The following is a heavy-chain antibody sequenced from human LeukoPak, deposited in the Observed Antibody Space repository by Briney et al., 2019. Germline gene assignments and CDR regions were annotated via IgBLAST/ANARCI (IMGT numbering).Heavy chain of an antibody. J-gene: IGHJ4*02. V-gene: IGHV4-61*02. CDR3: ARAPTYPTFDY. CDR2: IYSTGST. Sequence: SETLSLTCTVSGASIYSGSYLWSWIRQPAGKGLEWIGRIYSTGSTNYNPSLKSRVTISVDTSEKNFSLHLTSVTAADSAVYYCARAPTYPTFDYWGQGIVVTVSS. CDR1: GASIYSGSYL.